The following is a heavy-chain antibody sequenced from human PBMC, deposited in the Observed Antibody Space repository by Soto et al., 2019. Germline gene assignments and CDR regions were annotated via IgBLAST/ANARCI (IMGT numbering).Heavy chain of an antibody. CDR1: GGSFSGYY. CDR2: INHSGST. Sequence: SETLSLTCAVYGGSFSGYYWSWIRQPPGKGLEWIGEINHSGSTNYNPSLKSRVTISVDTSKNQFSLKLSSVTAADTAVYYCARGREGIVVVVAALAQTYDYWGQGTLVTVSS. D-gene: IGHD2-15*01. J-gene: IGHJ4*02. V-gene: IGHV4-34*01. CDR3: ARGREGIVVVVAALAQTYDY.